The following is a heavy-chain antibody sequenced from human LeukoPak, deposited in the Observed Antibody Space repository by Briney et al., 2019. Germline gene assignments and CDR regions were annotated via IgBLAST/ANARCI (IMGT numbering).Heavy chain of an antibody. CDR1: GGSISSGDYY. V-gene: IGHV4-30-4*01. D-gene: IGHD3-22*01. CDR3: ARGRFVSFLYYDSSGYPYYFDY. Sequence: PSETLSLTCTVSGGSISSGDYYWSWIRQPPGKGLEWIGYIYYSGSTYYNPSLKSRVTISVDTSKNQFSLKLSSVTAADTAVYYCARGRFVSFLYYDSSGYPYYFDYWGQGTLVTVSS. J-gene: IGHJ4*02. CDR2: IYYSGST.